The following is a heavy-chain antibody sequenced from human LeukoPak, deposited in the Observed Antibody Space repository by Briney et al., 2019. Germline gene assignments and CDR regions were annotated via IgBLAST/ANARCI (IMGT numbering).Heavy chain of an antibody. CDR1: GGTFSSYA. CDR2: IIPILDIA. J-gene: IGHJ5*02. D-gene: IGHD3-10*01. CDR3: TREGGELQRFGEQISWFDP. V-gene: IGHV1-69*04. Sequence: SVKVSCKASGGTFSSYAISWVRQAPGQGLEWMGRIIPILDIANYAQKFQGRVTITADKSTSTAYMELSSLRSEDTAVYYCTREGGELQRFGEQISWFDPWGQGTLVTVSS.